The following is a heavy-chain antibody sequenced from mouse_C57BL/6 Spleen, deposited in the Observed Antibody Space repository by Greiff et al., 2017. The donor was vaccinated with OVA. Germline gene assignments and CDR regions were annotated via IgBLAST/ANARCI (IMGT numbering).Heavy chain of an antibody. Sequence: HVQLQPPWAELVKPGASVKLSCKASFYTFTSYWITWVKQRPGQGLAWIGDIYPGSGSTNYNEKFKSKDTLTVDKSSRTAYMQLSSLTSEDSAVYYCARIYYDYALYAMDYWGKGTSGTVSA. CDR2: IYPGSGST. CDR1: FYTFTSYW. CDR3: ARIYYDYALYAMDY. J-gene: IGHJ4*01. V-gene: IGHV1-55*01. D-gene: IGHD2-4*01.